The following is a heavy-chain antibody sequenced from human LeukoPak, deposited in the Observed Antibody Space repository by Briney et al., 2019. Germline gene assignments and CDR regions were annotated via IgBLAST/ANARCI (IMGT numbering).Heavy chain of an antibody. CDR1: GYTFTDYY. J-gene: IGHJ4*02. V-gene: IGHV1-2*06. D-gene: IGHD4-11*01. CDR2: INPNSGGT. Sequence: ASVKVSCKASGYTFTDYYIHWVRQAPGQGPEWMGRINPNSGGTDSAQKFQGRVTMTRDTSTTTAYMELSRLTSDDTAVYYCARVAYGNNATPFDHWGQGTLVIVSS. CDR3: ARVAYGNNATPFDH.